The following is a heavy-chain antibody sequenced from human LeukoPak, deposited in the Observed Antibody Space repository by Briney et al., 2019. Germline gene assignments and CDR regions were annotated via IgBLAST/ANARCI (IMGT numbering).Heavy chain of an antibody. Sequence: GGSLRLSCAASGFTFSSYAMSWVRQAPGKGLEWVSTISGTGGSTYYADSVKGRFTISRDNSKNTLYLQMNSLRAEDTAVYYCAKVSSGYYRNYFDFWGQGTLVTVSS. CDR3: AKVSSGYYRNYFDF. V-gene: IGHV3-23*01. CDR2: ISGTGGST. D-gene: IGHD3-22*01. CDR1: GFTFSSYA. J-gene: IGHJ4*02.